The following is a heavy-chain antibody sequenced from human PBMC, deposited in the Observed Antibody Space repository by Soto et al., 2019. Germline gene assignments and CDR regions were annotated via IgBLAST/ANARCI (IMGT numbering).Heavy chain of an antibody. D-gene: IGHD5-18*01. CDR1: GYSFTSYW. CDR2: IDPADSYT. J-gene: IGHJ4*01. Sequence: GESLKISCKGSGYSFTSYWISWVRQMPGKGLEWIGRIDPADSYTNYSPSFQGHVTISVDKSISTAYLQWSSLKASDTAIYYCAGNGDTASVLYWGPGTLVTVSS. CDR3: AGNGDTASVLY. V-gene: IGHV5-10-1*01.